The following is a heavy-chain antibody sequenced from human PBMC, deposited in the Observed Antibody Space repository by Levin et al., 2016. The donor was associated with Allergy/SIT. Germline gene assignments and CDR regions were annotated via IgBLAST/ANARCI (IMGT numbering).Heavy chain of an antibody. V-gene: IGHV3-11*03. CDR1: GFTFSDYY. CDR2: ISSSSSYT. D-gene: IGHD6-13*01. Sequence: GESLKISCAASGFTFSDYYMSWIRQAPGKGLEWVSYISSSSSYTNYADSVKGRFTISRDNAKNSLYLQMNSLRAEDTAVYYCATLGAAAGTARASDYYGMDVWGQGTTVTVSS. J-gene: IGHJ6*02. CDR3: ATLGAAAGTARASDYYGMDV.